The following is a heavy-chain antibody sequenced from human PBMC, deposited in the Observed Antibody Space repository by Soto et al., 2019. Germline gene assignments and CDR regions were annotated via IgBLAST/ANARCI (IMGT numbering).Heavy chain of an antibody. D-gene: IGHD3-3*01. J-gene: IGHJ6*02. CDR2: MSFDGNHQ. CDR1: GFTINRND. Sequence: ESGGGVVQPGGSLRLSCAASGFTINRNDMYWVRQAPGKGLEWVAVMSFDGNHQHYADSVKGRFTISRDNSKNQLSLEMNSLRRDDTAVYYCASCERFPRVGVDYYALDVWGQGTTVIVSS. CDR3: ASCERFPRVGVDYYALDV. V-gene: IGHV3-30*03.